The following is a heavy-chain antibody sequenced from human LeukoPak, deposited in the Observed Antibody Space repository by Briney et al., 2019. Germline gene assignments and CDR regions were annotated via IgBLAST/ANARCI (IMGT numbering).Heavy chain of an antibody. CDR3: ARERNLVTTTPLYYYYYMDV. Sequence: PGGSLRLSCAASGFTFSGYWMGWVRQAPGKGLEWVANIKQDGSEKYYVDSVKGRFTISRDNAKNSLYLQMNSLRGEDTAVYYCARERNLVTTTPLYYYYYMDVWGKGTTVTVSS. CDR1: GFTFSGYW. D-gene: IGHD4-11*01. V-gene: IGHV3-7*01. J-gene: IGHJ6*03. CDR2: IKQDGSEK.